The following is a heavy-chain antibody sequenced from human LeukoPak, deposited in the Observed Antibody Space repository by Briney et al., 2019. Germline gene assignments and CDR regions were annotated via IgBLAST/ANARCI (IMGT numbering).Heavy chain of an antibody. CDR3: ARDRYYGDYTYAFDI. V-gene: IGHV3-30*04. D-gene: IGHD4-17*01. CDR2: ISYDGRNK. J-gene: IGHJ3*02. CDR1: GFTFSSYA. Sequence: GGSLRLSCAASGFTFSSYAMYWVRQAPGKGLEWGAVISYDGRNKYYADSVTGRFTISRDNSKNTLYLQMNSLRAEDTAVYYCARDRYYGDYTYAFDIWGQGTMVTVSS.